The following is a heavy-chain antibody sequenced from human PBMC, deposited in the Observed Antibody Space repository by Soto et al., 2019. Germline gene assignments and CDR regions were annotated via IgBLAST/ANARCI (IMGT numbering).Heavy chain of an antibody. D-gene: IGHD2-2*01. CDR1: GYTFTSYA. V-gene: IGHV1-3*01. J-gene: IGHJ3*02. CDR3: ARVCSSTSCYDLFAFDI. CDR2: INSGIGNT. Sequence: GASVKVSCKASGYTFTSYAMHWVRQAPGQRLEWMEWINSGIGNTKYSHKFQGRVTITRDTSASTAYMELSSLRSEDTAVYYCARVCSSTSCYDLFAFDIWGQGTMVTVSS.